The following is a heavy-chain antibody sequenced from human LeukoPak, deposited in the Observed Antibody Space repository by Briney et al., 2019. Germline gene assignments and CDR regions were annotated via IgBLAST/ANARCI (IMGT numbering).Heavy chain of an antibody. Sequence: ASVKVSCKASGYTFTGYYMHWVRQAPGQGLEWMGWINPDSGGTNYAQKFQGWVTMTRDTSISTAYMELSRLRSDDTAVYYCARVRTYSSSSLKWFDPWGQGTLVTVSS. V-gene: IGHV1-2*04. D-gene: IGHD6-6*01. CDR3: ARVRTYSSSSLKWFDP. CDR1: GYTFTGYY. J-gene: IGHJ5*02. CDR2: INPDSGGT.